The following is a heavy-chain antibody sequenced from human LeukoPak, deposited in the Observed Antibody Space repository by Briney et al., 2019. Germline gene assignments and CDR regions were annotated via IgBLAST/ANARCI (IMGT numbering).Heavy chain of an antibody. CDR2: LNPHSGGT. J-gene: IGHJ6*02. V-gene: IGHV1-2*02. CDR3: ARGHRIINGLDV. Sequence: ASVKASCKPSGYTPSDYYIYWVRPAPGQGRAWLGWLNPHSGGTNYAQKFQGRVTLTRDTSISTAYMELTTLTSDDSAIYYCARGHRIINGLDVWGQGTTVIVSS. CDR1: GYTPSDYY.